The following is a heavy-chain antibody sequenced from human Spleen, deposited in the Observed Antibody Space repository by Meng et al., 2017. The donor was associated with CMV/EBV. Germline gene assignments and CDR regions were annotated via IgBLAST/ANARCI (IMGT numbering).Heavy chain of an antibody. Sequence: ASVKVSCKVSGYTLTELSMHWVRQAPGKGLEWLGGFDPEDDETVYSQKFQGRVTMTEDTSTDTAYMDLSSLRTEDTAVYYCAINPPGGGNTEGFHYWGQGTLVTV. V-gene: IGHV1-24*01. D-gene: IGHD4-23*01. CDR2: FDPEDDET. J-gene: IGHJ4*02. CDR3: AINPPGGGNTEGFHY. CDR1: GYTLTELS.